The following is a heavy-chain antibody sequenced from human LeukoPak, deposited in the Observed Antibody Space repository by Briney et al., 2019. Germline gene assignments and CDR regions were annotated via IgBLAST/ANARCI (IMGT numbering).Heavy chain of an antibody. CDR1: GGTFGSYA. V-gene: IGHV1-69*05. Sequence: SVKVSCKASGGTFGSYAISRVRQAPGQGLEWMGGIIPIFGTANYAQKFQGRVTITTDESTSTAYMELSSLRSEDTAVYYCASSPAAAGRYYYYYYMDVWGKGTTVTVSS. CDR3: ASSPAAAGRYYYYYYMDV. CDR2: IIPIFGTA. D-gene: IGHD6-13*01. J-gene: IGHJ6*03.